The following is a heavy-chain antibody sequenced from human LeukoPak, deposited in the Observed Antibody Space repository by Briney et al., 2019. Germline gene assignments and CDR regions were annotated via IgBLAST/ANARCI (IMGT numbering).Heavy chain of an antibody. D-gene: IGHD3-16*02. CDR1: GFTFSSYS. V-gene: IGHV3-21*04. Sequence: GGSLRLSCAASGFTFSSYSMNWVRQAPGKGLEWVSSISSSSSSYIYYADSVKGRFTISRDNSKNMLYLQMNSLRAEDTAVYYCAKGYLLSYYDYWGQGTPVTVSS. CDR3: AKGYLLSYYDY. J-gene: IGHJ4*02. CDR2: ISSSSSSYI.